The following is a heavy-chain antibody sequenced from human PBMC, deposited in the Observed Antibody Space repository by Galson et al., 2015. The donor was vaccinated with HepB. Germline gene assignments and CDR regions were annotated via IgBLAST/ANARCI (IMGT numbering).Heavy chain of an antibody. Sequence: SCKASGGTFSSYTVSWVRQAPGQGLEWMGGIIPIFGTGNYAQKFQGRVTITADESTNTAYMELSSLKSEDTAVYYCAATHNWGKDYWGQGTLVIVSS. V-gene: IGHV1-69*01. CDR1: GGTFSSYT. CDR2: IIPIFGTG. D-gene: IGHD7-27*01. J-gene: IGHJ4*02. CDR3: AATHNWGKDY.